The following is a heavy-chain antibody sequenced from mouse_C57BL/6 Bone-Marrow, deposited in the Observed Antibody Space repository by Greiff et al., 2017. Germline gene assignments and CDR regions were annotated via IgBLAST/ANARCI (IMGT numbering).Heavy chain of an antibody. CDR2: IDPENGDT. CDR3: TTLTYYFDY. CDR1: GFNIKDDY. J-gene: IGHJ2*01. V-gene: IGHV14-4*01. D-gene: IGHD5-1*01. Sequence: EVQVVESGAELVRPGASVKLSCTASGFNIKDDYMHWVKQRPEQGLEWIGWIDPENGDTEYASKFQGKATITADTSSNTAYLQLSSLTSEDTAVYHCTTLTYYFDYWGQGTTLTVSS.